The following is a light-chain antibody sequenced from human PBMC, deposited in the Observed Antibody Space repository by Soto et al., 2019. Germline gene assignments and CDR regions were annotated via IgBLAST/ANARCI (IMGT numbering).Light chain of an antibody. J-gene: IGKJ1*01. CDR3: QQHHRSPT. Sequence: DIVLTQSPGTLSLSPGERATLSCRASQSVSSDYLAWYQQKPGQAPRLVIYGASSRATAIPDRFSGSGSGTDFTLTISRLEPADFEVYYCQQHHRSPTFGQGTKVDIK. CDR1: QSVSSDY. V-gene: IGKV3-20*01. CDR2: GAS.